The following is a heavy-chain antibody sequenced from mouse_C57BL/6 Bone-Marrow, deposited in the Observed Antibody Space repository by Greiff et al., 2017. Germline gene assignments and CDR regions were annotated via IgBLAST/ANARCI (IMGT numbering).Heavy chain of an antibody. CDR1: GFSLTGYG. V-gene: IGHV2-9*02. CDR3: ARYGNYSFDY. J-gene: IGHJ2*01. CDR2: IWAGGST. Sequence: VKVVESGPGLVAPSQSLSITCTVSGFSLTGYGVHWVRQPPGKGLEWLGVIWAGGSTNYNSALMSRLSISKDNSKSQVVLKMNSLQTDDTAMYYCARYGNYSFDYWGQGTTLTVSS. D-gene: IGHD2-1*01.